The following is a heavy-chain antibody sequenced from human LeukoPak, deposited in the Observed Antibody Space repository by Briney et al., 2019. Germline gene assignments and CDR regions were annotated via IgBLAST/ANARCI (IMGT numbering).Heavy chain of an antibody. V-gene: IGHV3-7*01. J-gene: IGHJ3*02. CDR1: GFTFSSYW. CDR3: ARAEMGTTIFGVVIRLDAFDI. CDR2: IKQDGSEK. D-gene: IGHD3-3*01. Sequence: AGGSLRLSCAASGFTFSSYWMSWVRQAPGKGLWWVAHIKQDGSEKSYVDSLKGRCTISRDNAKNSLYLQMNSLRAEDTAVYYCARAEMGTTIFGVVIRLDAFDIWGQGTMVTVSS.